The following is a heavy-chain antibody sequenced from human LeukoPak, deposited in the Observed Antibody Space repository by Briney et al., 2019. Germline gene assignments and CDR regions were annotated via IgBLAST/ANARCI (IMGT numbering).Heavy chain of an antibody. J-gene: IGHJ3*02. CDR2: VSPSHSTR. Sequence: GASVKVSCKASGYTFTSYGISWVRQAPGQGLEWMGWVSPSHSTRVYAQEFQGRVTMTADTNTNTVSMELRSLRSDDTAVYFCARDYILPLETDNGDGFAIWGQGTMVTVSS. D-gene: IGHD3-3*02. CDR1: GYTFTSYG. V-gene: IGHV1-18*01. CDR3: ARDYILPLETDNGDGFAI.